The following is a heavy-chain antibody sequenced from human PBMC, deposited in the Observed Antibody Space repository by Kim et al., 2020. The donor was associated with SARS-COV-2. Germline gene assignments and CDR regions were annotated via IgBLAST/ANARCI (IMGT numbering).Heavy chain of an antibody. J-gene: IGHJ4*02. Sequence: SETLSLTCTVSGGSISSGGYYWSWIRQHPGKGLEWIGYIYYSGSTYYNPSLKSRVTISVDTSKNQFSLKLSSVTAADTAVYYCARYRGVAASFDYWGQGTLVTVSS. CDR1: GGSISSGGYY. D-gene: IGHD2-15*01. CDR2: IYYSGST. V-gene: IGHV4-31*03. CDR3: ARYRGVAASFDY.